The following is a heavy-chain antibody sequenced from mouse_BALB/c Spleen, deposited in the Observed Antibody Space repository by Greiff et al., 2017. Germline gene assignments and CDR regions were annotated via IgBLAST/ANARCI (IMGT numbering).Heavy chain of an antibody. J-gene: IGHJ4*01. V-gene: IGHV5-12-1*01. CDR1: GFAFSSYD. CDR2: ISSGGGST. Sequence: VQLKESGGGLVKPGGSLKLSCAASGFAFSSYDMSWVRQTPEKRLEWVAYISSGGGSTYYPDTVKGRFTISRDHAKNTLYLQMSSLKSEDTAMYYCARQGNYYRYDDGDYYAMDYWGQGTSVTVSS. D-gene: IGHD2-14*01. CDR3: ARQGNYYRYDDGDYYAMDY.